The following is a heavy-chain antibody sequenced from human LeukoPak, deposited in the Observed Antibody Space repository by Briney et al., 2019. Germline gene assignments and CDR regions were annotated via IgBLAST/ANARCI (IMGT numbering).Heavy chain of an antibody. CDR1: GFSFSSNA. J-gene: IGHJ4*02. V-gene: IGHV3-23*01. CDR3: ARFDWNSYYFDY. Sequence: PGGSLRLSCAASGFSFSSNAMSWVRQAPGKGLEWVSGISGSGGSTVYADSVKGRFTISRGNAKNSLYLQMNSLRAEDTAVYYCARFDWNSYYFDYWGQGTLVTVSS. D-gene: IGHD1-7*01. CDR2: ISGSGGST.